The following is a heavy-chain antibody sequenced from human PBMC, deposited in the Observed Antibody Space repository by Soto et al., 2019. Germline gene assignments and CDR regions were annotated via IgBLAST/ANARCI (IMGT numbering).Heavy chain of an antibody. CDR2: ISSSSSYI. J-gene: IGHJ4*02. D-gene: IGHD3-22*01. CDR3: ARTPDYYDSSGYPSPFDY. CDR1: GFTFSDHY. V-gene: IGHV3-11*03. Sequence: GGSLRLSCAASGFTFSDHYMSWIRQAPGKGLEWVSYISSSSSYINYADSVKGRFTIPRDNAKNSLYLQMNSLRAEDTAVYYCARTPDYYDSSGYPSPFDYWGQGTLVTVSS.